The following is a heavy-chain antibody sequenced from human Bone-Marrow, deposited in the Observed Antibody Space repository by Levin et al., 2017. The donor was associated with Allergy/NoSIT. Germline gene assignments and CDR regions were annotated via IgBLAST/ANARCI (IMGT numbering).Heavy chain of an antibody. J-gene: IGHJ6*02. D-gene: IGHD4-17*01. CDR1: GYSFTSYW. V-gene: IGHV5-51*01. CDR2: IYPGDSDT. Sequence: GESLKISCKGSGYSFTSYWIGWVRQMPGKGLEWMGIIYPGDSDTRYSPSFQGQVTISADKSISTAYLQWSSLKASDTAMYYCARSATTVTYYGGMDVWGQGTTVTVSS. CDR3: ARSATTVTYYGGMDV.